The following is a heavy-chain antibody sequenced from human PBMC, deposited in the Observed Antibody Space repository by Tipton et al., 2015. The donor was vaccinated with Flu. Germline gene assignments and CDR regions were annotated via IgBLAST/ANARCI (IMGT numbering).Heavy chain of an antibody. D-gene: IGHD3-10*02. CDR1: GYSITTGYN. J-gene: IGHJ4*02. CDR2: IYYSGRT. CDR3: ARLSYYDVDLKNFYFDY. V-gene: IGHV4-38-2*02. Sequence: TLSLTCTVSGYSITTGYNWAWIRQPPGKGLEWIGYIYYSGRTYYTPSLKSRVTISVDTSKSQFSLKLRSVTAADTAVYYCARLSYYDVDLKNFYFDYWGQGALVTVSS.